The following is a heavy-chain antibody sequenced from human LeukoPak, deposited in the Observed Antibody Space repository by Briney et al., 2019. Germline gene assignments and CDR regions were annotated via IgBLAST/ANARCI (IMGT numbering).Heavy chain of an antibody. CDR3: TTDWGTGIKSVIAFDI. CDR2: IKCKENGGAT. CDR1: GFTFSKAW. D-gene: IGHD3-16*01. Sequence: GGALRLSCEASGFTFSKAWMNWVRQPPGKGLEGVGLIKCKENGGATDLAAPVEGRYTISRDDSKNTMYLQMNSLKTEDTALYYCTTDWGTGIKSVIAFDIWGQGRMVTVSS. J-gene: IGHJ3*02. V-gene: IGHV3-15*01.